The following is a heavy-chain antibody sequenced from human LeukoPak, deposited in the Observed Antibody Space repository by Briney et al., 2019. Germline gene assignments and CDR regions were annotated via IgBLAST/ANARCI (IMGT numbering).Heavy chain of an antibody. Sequence: SETLSLTCTVSGGSISSSSYYWGWIRQPPGKGLEWSGSIYYSGSTYYNPSLKSRVTISVDTSKNQFSLKLSSVTAADTAVYYCARHPGGFDPWGQGTLVTVSS. D-gene: IGHD1-26*01. CDR3: ARHPGGFDP. V-gene: IGHV4-39*01. CDR1: GGSISSSSYY. CDR2: IYYSGST. J-gene: IGHJ5*02.